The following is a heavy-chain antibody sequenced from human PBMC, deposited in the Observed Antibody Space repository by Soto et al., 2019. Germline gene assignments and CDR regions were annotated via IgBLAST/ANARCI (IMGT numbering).Heavy chain of an antibody. CDR3: PGSSGWYGENYFDY. CDR1: GFTFSNAW. D-gene: IGHD6-19*01. CDR2: IKSKTDGGTT. J-gene: IGHJ4*02. V-gene: IGHV3-15*07. Sequence: EVQLVESGGGLVKPGGSLRLSCAASGFTFSNAWMNWVRQAPGKGLEWVGRIKSKTDGGTTDYAAPVKGRFTISRDDSKNTVYLQMNSLKTDDTAVYYCPGSSGWYGENYFDYWGQGTLVTVSS.